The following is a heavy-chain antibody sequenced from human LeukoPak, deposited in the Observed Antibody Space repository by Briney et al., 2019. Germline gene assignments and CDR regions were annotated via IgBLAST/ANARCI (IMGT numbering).Heavy chain of an antibody. D-gene: IGHD6-19*01. CDR2: IRSKAYGGTT. CDR1: GFNFGDYA. J-gene: IGHJ4*02. V-gene: IGHV3-49*04. CDR3: TREGGKQWLVQDYFDY. Sequence: QPGRSLRLSCTASGFNFGDYAMSWVRQAPGKGLEWVGFIRSKAYGGTTEYAASVKGRFTISRDDSKSIAYLQMNSLKTEDTAVYYCTREGGKQWLVQDYFDYWGQGTLVTVSS.